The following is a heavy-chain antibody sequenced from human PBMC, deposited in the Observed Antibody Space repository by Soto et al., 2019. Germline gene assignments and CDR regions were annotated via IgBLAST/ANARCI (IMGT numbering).Heavy chain of an antibody. CDR2: IYWNDDK. Sequence: QITLKESGPPLVKPTQTLTLTCTFSGFSLSTSGXGVXXXXXXXXXAXXWLALIYWNDDKRYSPSLKSRLTITKDTSKNQVVLTMTXXXXXXXXXXXXXXXXXXXXXXXXXXYWGQGTLVTVSS. CDR1: GFSLSTSGXG. V-gene: IGHV2-5*01. J-gene: IGHJ4*02. CDR3: XXXXXXXXXXXXXXY.